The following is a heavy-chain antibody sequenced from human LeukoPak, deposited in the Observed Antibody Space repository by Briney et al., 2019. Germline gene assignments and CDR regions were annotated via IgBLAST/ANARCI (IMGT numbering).Heavy chain of an antibody. D-gene: IGHD1-26*01. CDR2: ISSSGTHL. CDR1: GFTFSTYA. CDR3: ARENSGSYYQFDC. J-gene: IGHJ4*02. V-gene: IGHV3-21*01. Sequence: GGSLRLSCAVSGFTFSTYAMNWVRQAPGRGLEWVSGISSSGTHLYYADSVKGRFTISRDNAKNSLYLQMNSLRPEDTAVYYCARENSGSYYQFDCWGQGTLVTVSS.